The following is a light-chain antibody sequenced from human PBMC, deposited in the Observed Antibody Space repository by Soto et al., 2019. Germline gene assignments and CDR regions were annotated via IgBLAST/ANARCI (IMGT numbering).Light chain of an antibody. CDR3: QHYNSGT. J-gene: IGKJ3*01. V-gene: IGKV1-5*03. CDR2: WAS. Sequence: DIHMTQSPATLSASVGDRVTITCRASQSISTWLAWYQQKPGKAPKLLIYWASSLESGVPSRFSGSGSGTEFTLTISSLQPDDFATYYCQHYNSGTFGPGTKVDIK. CDR1: QSISTW.